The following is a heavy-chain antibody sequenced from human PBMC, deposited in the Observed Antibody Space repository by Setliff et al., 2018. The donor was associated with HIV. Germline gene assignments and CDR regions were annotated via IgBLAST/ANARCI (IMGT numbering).Heavy chain of an antibody. V-gene: IGHV4-34*01. CDR3: AKGAGFYGDYTFDY. CDR2: INHSGST. CDR1: GGSFSGYY. Sequence: TLSLTCAVYGGSFSGYYWSWIRQPPGKGLEWIGEINHSGSTNYNPSLKSRVTMSVDTSKNQFSLKLSSVTAADTAVYYCAKGAGFYGDYTFDYWGQGTLVTVSS. D-gene: IGHD4-17*01. J-gene: IGHJ4*02.